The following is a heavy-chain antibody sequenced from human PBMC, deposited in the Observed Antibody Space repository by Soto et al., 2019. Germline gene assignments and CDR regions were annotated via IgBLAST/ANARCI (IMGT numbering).Heavy chain of an antibody. J-gene: IGHJ4*02. V-gene: IGHV3-23*01. Sequence: GGSLRLSCIASGLPHSLFAMMWIRQAPGKGLECVSGIYGNDGGIQYADSVKGRFTISRDNSKNTVYLQMTDLRADDTAIYYCAKDAVYNDGLWLMDLWGQGTQVTVSS. CDR1: GLPHSLFA. CDR3: AKDAVYNDGLWLMDL. D-gene: IGHD3-10*01. CDR2: IYGNDGGI.